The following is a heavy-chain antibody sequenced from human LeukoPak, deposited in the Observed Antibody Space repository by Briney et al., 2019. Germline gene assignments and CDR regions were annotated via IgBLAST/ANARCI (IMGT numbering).Heavy chain of an antibody. J-gene: IGHJ3*02. CDR3: ARDDVTTNGGVIADSRLFDI. D-gene: IGHD2-8*02. Sequence: KPGRSLRLSCAASGFIFTNYNLNWVRQAPGKGLEWISSISGGSTYIYYADSVRGRFTISRDNAKNSVYLQMNSLRGEDTAVYYCARDDVTTNGGVIADSRLFDIWGQGTMVTVSS. CDR1: GFIFTNYN. V-gene: IGHV3-21*01. CDR2: ISGGSTYI.